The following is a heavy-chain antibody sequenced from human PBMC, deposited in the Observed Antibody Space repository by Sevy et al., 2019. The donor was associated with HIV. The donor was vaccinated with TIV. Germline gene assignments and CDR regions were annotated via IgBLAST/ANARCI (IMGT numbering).Heavy chain of an antibody. D-gene: IGHD4-17*01. CDR2: ISGNDDTI. CDR3: ARDHVKDGDLGDYYYYAMDV. Sequence: GSLRLSCAASGFTFSTYAMHWVRQAPGKGLEWVSYISGNDDTIYYADSVKGRFTISRDNTKNSLYLQMNSLRAEDTAVYYCARDHVKDGDLGDYYYYAMDVWGQGTTVTVSS. V-gene: IGHV3-48*04. CDR1: GFTFSTYA. J-gene: IGHJ6*02.